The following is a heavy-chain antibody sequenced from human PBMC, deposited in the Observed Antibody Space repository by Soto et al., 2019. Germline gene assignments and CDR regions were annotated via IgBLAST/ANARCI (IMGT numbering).Heavy chain of an antibody. D-gene: IGHD2-2*01. CDR3: ARDGGEIIPAAIGGGYGMDV. V-gene: IGHV3-11*06. Sequence: QVQLVESGGGLVKPGGSLRLSCAASGFTFSDYYMSWIRQAPGKGLEWISYISGSNIYTNYADSVKGRFTVSRDNADNSLYLQMNSLRVEDTAVYYCARDGGEIIPAAIGGGYGMDVWGQGTTVNVSS. CDR1: GFTFSDYY. J-gene: IGHJ6*02. CDR2: ISGSNIYT.